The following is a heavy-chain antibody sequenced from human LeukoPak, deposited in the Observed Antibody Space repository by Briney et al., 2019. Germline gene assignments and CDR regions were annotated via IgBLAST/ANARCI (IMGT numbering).Heavy chain of an antibody. J-gene: IGHJ4*02. CDR3: ARARVITHDFDY. V-gene: IGHV4-59*01. D-gene: IGHD4-17*01. CDR1: GGSISSYY. Sequence: PSETLSLTCTVSGGSISSYYWSWIRQPPGKGLEWIGYIYYSGSTNYNPPLKSRVTISVDTSKNQFSLKLSSVTAADTAVYYCARARVITHDFDYWGQGTLVTVSS. CDR2: IYYSGST.